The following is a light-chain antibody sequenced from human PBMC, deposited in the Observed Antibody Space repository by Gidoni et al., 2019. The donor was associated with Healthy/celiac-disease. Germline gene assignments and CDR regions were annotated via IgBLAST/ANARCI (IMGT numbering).Light chain of an antibody. J-gene: IGKJ2*01. CDR2: KAS. CDR3: QQYNSPYT. Sequence: DIQMTKSPSTLSASVGERVTITCRASQSISSWLAWYQQKPGKAPKLLIYKASSLESGVPSRFSGSGSGTEFTLTISSLQPDYFATYYCQQYNSPYTFGQGTKLEIK. CDR1: QSISSW. V-gene: IGKV1-5*03.